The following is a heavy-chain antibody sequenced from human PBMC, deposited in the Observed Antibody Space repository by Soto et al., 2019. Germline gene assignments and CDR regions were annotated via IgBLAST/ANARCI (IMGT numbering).Heavy chain of an antibody. Sequence: GASVKVSCKASGGTFSSYAISWVRQAPGQGLEWMGGIIPIFGTANYAQKFQGRVTITADEPTSTAYMELSSLRSEDTAVYYCARRGYDAFDIWGQGTMVTVSS. D-gene: IGHD6-25*01. J-gene: IGHJ3*02. CDR2: IIPIFGTA. CDR3: ARRGYDAFDI. V-gene: IGHV1-69*13. CDR1: GGTFSSYA.